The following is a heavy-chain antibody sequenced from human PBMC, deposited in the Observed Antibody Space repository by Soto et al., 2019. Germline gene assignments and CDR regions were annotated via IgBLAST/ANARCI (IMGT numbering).Heavy chain of an antibody. CDR2: IKSKTDGGIT. CDR3: TTDFVDYDYVWGSYRYTFPEYFQH. CDR1: GFTFSNVW. Sequence: GGSLRLSCAASGFTFSNVWMNWVRQAPGKGLEWVGRIKSKTDGGITDYAAPVKGRFTISRDDSKNTLYLQMNSLKTEDTAVYYCTTDFVDYDYVWGSYRYTFPEYFQHWGQGTLVTVSS. J-gene: IGHJ1*01. V-gene: IGHV3-15*07. D-gene: IGHD3-16*02.